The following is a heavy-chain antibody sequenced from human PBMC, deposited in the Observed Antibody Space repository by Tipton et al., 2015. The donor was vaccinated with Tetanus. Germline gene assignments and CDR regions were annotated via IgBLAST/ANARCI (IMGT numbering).Heavy chain of an antibody. CDR2: IYYSGST. J-gene: IGHJ5*02. V-gene: IGHV4-31*03. CDR1: GGSISGSPYF. Sequence: TLSLTCSVSGGSISGSPYFWNWLRHQPGKGLEWIGYIYYSGSTYYNPSLESRVTISVDRSKNQFSLNLTSVTAADTAIYYCARDQGGGRVVRLNWFDPWGQGTLVTVSS. D-gene: IGHD6-6*01. CDR3: ARDQGGGRVVRLNWFDP.